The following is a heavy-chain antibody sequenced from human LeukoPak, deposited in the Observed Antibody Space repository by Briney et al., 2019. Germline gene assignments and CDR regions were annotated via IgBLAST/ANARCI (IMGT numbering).Heavy chain of an antibody. CDR2: IIPIFGTA. CDR1: GGTFSSYA. J-gene: IGHJ1*01. CDR3: ARDRGSHVTSGSYPEYFQH. Sequence: ASVKVSCKASGGTFSSYAISWVRQAPGQGLEWMGGIIPIFGTANYAQKFQGRVTITADESTSTAYMELSSLRSEDTAVYYCARDRGSHVTSGSYPEYFQHWGQGTLVTVSS. D-gene: IGHD1-26*01. V-gene: IGHV1-69*13.